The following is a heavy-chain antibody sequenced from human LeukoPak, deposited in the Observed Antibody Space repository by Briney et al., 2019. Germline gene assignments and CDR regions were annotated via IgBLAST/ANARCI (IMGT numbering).Heavy chain of an antibody. Sequence: SQTLSLTCTVSGGSISSGSYYWSWIRQPAGKGLEWIGRIYTSGSTNYNPSLKSRVTISVDTSKNQFSLKLSSVTAADTAVYYCARDLPYCSSTSCYMVIDYWGQGTLVTVSS. D-gene: IGHD2-2*02. J-gene: IGHJ4*02. CDR3: ARDLPYCSSTSCYMVIDY. CDR1: GGSISSGSYY. CDR2: IYTSGST. V-gene: IGHV4-61*02.